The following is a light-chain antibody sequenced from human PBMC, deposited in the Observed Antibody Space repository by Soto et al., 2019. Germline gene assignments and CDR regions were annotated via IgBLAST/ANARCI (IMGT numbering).Light chain of an antibody. V-gene: IGKV1-39*01. CDR2: AAS. J-gene: IGKJ1*01. Sequence: DIQMTQSPSSLSSSVGDRVSITCRASQSVSTYLNWYQQKPGKAPKLLIHAASSLQSGVPSRFSGSGSGTDFTLIISSLQPEDFATYHCQQSYSIPWTSGQGTKVDIK. CDR1: QSVSTY. CDR3: QQSYSIPWT.